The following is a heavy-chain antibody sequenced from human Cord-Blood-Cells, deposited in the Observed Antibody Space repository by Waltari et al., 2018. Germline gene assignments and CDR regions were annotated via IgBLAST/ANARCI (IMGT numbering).Heavy chain of an antibody. J-gene: IGHJ6*03. CDR2: INPNSGGT. Sequence: QVQLVQSGAEVKKPGASLKVSCKASGYTFTGYHMHWVRQAPGQGLEWMGSINPNSGGTNYAQNFQGRVTMTRDTSISTAYMELSRLRSDDTAVYYCARDGNYYYYDYMDVWGKGTTVTVSS. V-gene: IGHV1-2*02. CDR1: GYTFTGYH. CDR3: ARDGNYYYYDYMDV. D-gene: IGHD2-15*01.